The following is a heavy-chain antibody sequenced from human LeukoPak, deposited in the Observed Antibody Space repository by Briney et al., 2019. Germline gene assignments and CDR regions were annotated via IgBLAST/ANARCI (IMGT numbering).Heavy chain of an antibody. CDR3: ARAKGTMVRGASYFDY. V-gene: IGHV3-20*04. CDR2: INWNGGST. CDR1: GFTFDDYG. D-gene: IGHD3-10*01. J-gene: IGHJ4*02. Sequence: AGGSLRLSCAASGFTFDDYGMSWVRQAPGKGLERVSGINWNGGSTGYADSVKGRFTISRDNAKNSLYLQMNSLRAEDTALYYCARAKGTMVRGASYFDYWGQGTLVTVSS.